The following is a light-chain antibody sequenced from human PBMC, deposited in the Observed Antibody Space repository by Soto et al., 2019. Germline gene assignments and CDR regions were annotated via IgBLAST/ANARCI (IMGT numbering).Light chain of an antibody. CDR3: SSYAGAVV. J-gene: IGLJ2*01. Sequence: QSALTQPASVSGSPGQSITISCTGTSSDVGSYNLVSWYQHHPGKAPKLMLYEGGNRPSGVSNRFSTSKSGNTASLTISGLQAEDEADYYCSSYAGAVVFGGGTKLTVL. CDR2: EGG. V-gene: IGLV2-23*01. CDR1: SSDVGSYNL.